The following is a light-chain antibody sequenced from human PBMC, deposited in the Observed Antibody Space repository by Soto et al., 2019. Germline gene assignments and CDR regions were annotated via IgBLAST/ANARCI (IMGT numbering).Light chain of an antibody. CDR3: AALDDNLNGPV. J-gene: IGLJ2*01. V-gene: IGLV1-44*01. Sequence: QSVLTQPPSASGTPGQGVTISCSGSFSNIGSNTVNWYQQVPGTAPKLLIYSDTQGPSGVPERFSGSKSGTSASLAISGLQSDDEADYYCAALDDNLNGPVFGGGTKLTVL. CDR2: SDT. CDR1: FSNIGSNT.